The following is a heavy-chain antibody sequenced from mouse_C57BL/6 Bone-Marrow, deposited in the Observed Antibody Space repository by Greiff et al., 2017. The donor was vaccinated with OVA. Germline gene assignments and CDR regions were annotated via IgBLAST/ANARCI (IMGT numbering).Heavy chain of an antibody. CDR3: ARSVGSSGYGY. D-gene: IGHD3-2*02. CDR1: GYTFTSYW. CDR2: IDPSDSYT. Sequence: VKLQQPGAELVMPGASVKLSCKASGYTFTSYWMHWVKQRPGQGLEWIGEIDPSDSYTNYNQKFKGKSTLTVDKSSSTAYMQISSLTSEDSAVYYCARSVGSSGYGYWGQGTTLTVSS. J-gene: IGHJ2*01. V-gene: IGHV1-69*01.